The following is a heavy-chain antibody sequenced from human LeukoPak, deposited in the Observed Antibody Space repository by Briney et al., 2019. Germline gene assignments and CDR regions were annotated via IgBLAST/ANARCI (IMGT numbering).Heavy chain of an antibody. CDR1: GFTFSSYA. J-gene: IGHJ4*02. V-gene: IGHV3-23*01. Sequence: GSLRLSCAASGFTFSSYAMSWVRQAPGKGLEWVSAISGSGGSTYYADSVKGRFTISRDNSKNTLYLQMNSLRAEDTAVYYCVRPRGELVGFFDYWGQGTLVTVSS. D-gene: IGHD6-6*01. CDR3: VRPRGELVGFFDY. CDR2: ISGSGGST.